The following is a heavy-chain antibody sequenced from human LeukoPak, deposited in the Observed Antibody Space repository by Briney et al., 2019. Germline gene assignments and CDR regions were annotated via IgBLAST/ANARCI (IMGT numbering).Heavy chain of an antibody. D-gene: IGHD3-10*01. CDR3: ATVTITTVRGVRYGMDV. CDR1: GYTLTELS. V-gene: IGHV1-24*01. CDR2: FDPEDGET. J-gene: IGHJ6*04. Sequence: ASVKVSCKVSGYTLTELSMHWVRQAPGKGLEWMGGFDPEDGETIYAQKFQGRVTMTEDTSTDTAYMELSSLRSEDTAVYYCATVTITTVRGVRYGMDVWGKGTTVTVSS.